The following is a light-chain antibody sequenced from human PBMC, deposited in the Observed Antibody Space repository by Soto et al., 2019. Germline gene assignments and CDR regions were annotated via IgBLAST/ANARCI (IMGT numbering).Light chain of an antibody. V-gene: IGKV1-39*01. CDR1: QSIGNH. J-gene: IGKJ5*01. CDR2: SAS. Sequence: DIQVTQSPSSVSASVGDRVTITCRASQSIGNHLNWYQQKPGKAPKFLIYSASSLQSGVPSRFSGSRSGTDFTLTVDSLQPEDFATYYCQQSYNSPVTFGQGTRLEIK. CDR3: QQSYNSPVT.